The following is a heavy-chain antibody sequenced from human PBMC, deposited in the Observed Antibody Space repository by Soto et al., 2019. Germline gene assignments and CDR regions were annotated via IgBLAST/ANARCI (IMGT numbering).Heavy chain of an antibody. CDR2: IYHSGNT. J-gene: IGHJ3*02. D-gene: IGHD3-3*02. V-gene: IGHV4-31*03. CDR1: GGSISSGGYY. Sequence: LSLTCSVSGGSISSGGYYWRWIRQLPGKDLEWIGYIYHSGNTYYNSSLKSRLTISVDTSKNQFSLKLTSVTAADTAVYYGARVGISSSDAFDIWGQGTMVTVSS. CDR3: ARVGISSSDAFDI.